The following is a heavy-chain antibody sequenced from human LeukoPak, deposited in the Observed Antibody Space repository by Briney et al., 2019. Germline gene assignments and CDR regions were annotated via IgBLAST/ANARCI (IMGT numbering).Heavy chain of an antibody. CDR2: IYYRGTT. CDR3: ARSFYSSVWYAPLRWFDT. V-gene: IGHV4-61*01. CDR1: GGSVSSGSHY. Sequence: SETLSLTCTVSGGSVSSGSHYWNWIRQSPGKGLEWIGYIYYRGTTNYTPSLKSRVTISVDTSMNQFSLRLSSVTAADTAVYFCARSFYSSVWYAPLRWFDTWGQGTLVTVSS. J-gene: IGHJ5*02. D-gene: IGHD6-13*01.